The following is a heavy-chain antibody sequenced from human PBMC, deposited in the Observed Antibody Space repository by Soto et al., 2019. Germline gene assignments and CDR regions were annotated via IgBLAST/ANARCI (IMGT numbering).Heavy chain of an antibody. CDR1: GFTFSSYW. J-gene: IGHJ6*04. CDR2: IKQDGSEE. CDR3: AREIAARL. D-gene: IGHD6-6*01. V-gene: IGHV3-7*01. Sequence: EMQLVESGGGLVQPGGSLRLSCAASGFTFSSYWMSWFRQAPGKGLEWVANIKQDGSEENYVDSVKGRFTISRDNAKNALYLQINSLRVEDTAVYYCAREIAARLWGKGTTVTVSS.